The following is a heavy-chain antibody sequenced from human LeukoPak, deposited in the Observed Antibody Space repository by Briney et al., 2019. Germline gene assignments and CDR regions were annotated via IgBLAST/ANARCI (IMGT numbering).Heavy chain of an antibody. CDR1: GYTFTSYY. J-gene: IGHJ4*02. Sequence: ASVKVSCKASGYTFTSYYMHWVRQAPGQGLEWMGIINPSGGSTSYAQKFQGRVTMTRDTSTSTVYMELSSLRSEDTAVYYWARSLGYCSSTSCYFFDYWGQGTLVTVSS. CDR2: INPSGGST. V-gene: IGHV1-46*01. D-gene: IGHD2-2*01. CDR3: ARSLGYCSSTSCYFFDY.